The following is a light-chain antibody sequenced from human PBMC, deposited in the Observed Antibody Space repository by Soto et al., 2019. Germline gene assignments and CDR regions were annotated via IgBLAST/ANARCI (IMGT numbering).Light chain of an antibody. J-gene: IGKJ4*01. CDR1: QSITTY. V-gene: IGKV1-39*01. CDR2: AAS. CDR3: QHSYITPLA. Sequence: DIQMTQSPSSLPASVGDRVTITCRASQSITTYLHWYQQKPGKAPKLLISAASSLQSGVPSRFSGSGSGTDFTLTTSSLQPEDFATYYCQHSYITPLAFGGGTKVEI.